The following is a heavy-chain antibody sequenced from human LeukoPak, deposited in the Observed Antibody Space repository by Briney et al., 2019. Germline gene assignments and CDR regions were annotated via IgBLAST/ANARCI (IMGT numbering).Heavy chain of an antibody. CDR3: AKDKNGGNYYGMDV. CDR1: GFTFDDYA. D-gene: IGHD2-8*01. V-gene: IGHV3-9*01. Sequence: PDRSLRLSCAASGFTFDDYAMHWVRLGPGKGLEWVSGITWNSGTIGYADSVKGRFTISRDNAKNSLYLQMNSLRTEDTALYYCAKDKNGGNYYGMDVWGQGTPVTVSS. J-gene: IGHJ6*02. CDR2: ITWNSGTI.